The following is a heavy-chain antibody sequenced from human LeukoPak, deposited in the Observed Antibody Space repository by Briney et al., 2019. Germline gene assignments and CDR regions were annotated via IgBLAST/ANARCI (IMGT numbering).Heavy chain of an antibody. CDR1: GGSISSYY. CDR2: IYYSGST. D-gene: IGHD2-15*01. J-gene: IGHJ6*03. V-gene: IGHV4-59*01. Sequence: SETLSLTCTVSGGSISSYYWSWIRQPPGKGLEWIGYIYYSGSTNYNPSLKSRVTISVDTSKNQFSLKLSSVTAADTAVYYCARGLVFYYYMDVWGKGTTVTVSS. CDR3: ARGLVFYYYMDV.